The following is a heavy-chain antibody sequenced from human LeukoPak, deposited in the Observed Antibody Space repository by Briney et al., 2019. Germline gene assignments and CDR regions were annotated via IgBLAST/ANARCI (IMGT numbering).Heavy chain of an antibody. J-gene: IGHJ5*02. CDR2: IIPIFGTA. CDR3: ARDWAALTIFGVVTTPFDP. CDR1: GGTFSSYA. D-gene: IGHD3-3*01. V-gene: IGHV1-69*05. Sequence: ASVKVSCKASGGTFSSYAISWVRQAPGQGLEWMGRIIPIFGTANYAQKFQGRVTITTDESTSTAYMELSSLRSEDTAVYYCARDWAALTIFGVVTTPFDPWGQGTLVTVSS.